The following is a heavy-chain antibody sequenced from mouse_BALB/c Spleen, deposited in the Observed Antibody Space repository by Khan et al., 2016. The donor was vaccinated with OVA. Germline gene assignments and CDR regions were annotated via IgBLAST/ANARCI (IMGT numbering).Heavy chain of an antibody. CDR1: GFSLTNYG. J-gene: IGHJ4*01. V-gene: IGHV2-6-1*01. Sequence: VQLQESGPGLVAPSQSLSITCTISGFSLTNYGIHWVRQPPGKGLEWLVVIWSDGSTTYNSALKSRLTITKDNSKSQVFLKMNSLQTDDTAIYYCAKDPPYYGMDYWGQGTSVTVSS. CDR3: AKDPPYYGMDY. CDR2: IWSDGST.